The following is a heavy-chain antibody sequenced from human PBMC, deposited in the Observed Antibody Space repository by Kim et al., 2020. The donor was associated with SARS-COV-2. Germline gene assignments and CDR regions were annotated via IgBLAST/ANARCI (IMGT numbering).Heavy chain of an antibody. V-gene: IGHV1-18*01. D-gene: IGHD3-10*01. CDR2: INPYNGDT. J-gene: IGHJ6*03. CDR3: AREMMVSIGDYYFYMDV. Sequence: ASVKVSCKTSGYTFANYGITWVRQAPGQGLEWMGWINPYNGDTNYAHKFQGRVAMTADTATSIAYMELSSLRSDDTAVYYCAREMMVSIGDYYFYMDVWG. CDR1: GYTFANYG.